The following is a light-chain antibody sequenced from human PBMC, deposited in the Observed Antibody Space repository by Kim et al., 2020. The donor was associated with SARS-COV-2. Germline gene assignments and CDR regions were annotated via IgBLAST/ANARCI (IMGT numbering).Light chain of an antibody. Sequence: SSELTQDPAVPVALGQTVRITCQGDSLRSYYATWYQQKPRQAPLLVIFGRNNRPSGIPDRFSGSTSGNTASLTISGAQAEDEADFYCQSRDSGGNVVFGGGTQLTVL. V-gene: IGLV3-19*01. J-gene: IGLJ2*01. CDR3: QSRDSGGNVV. CDR2: GRN. CDR1: SLRSYY.